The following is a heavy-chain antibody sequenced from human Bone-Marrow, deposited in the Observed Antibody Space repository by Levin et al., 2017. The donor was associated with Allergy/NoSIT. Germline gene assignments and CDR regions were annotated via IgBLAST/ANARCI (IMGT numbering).Heavy chain of an antibody. Sequence: GGSLRLSCAASGFTFSSYAMHWVRQAPGKGLEWVAVISYDGSNKYYADSVKGRFTISRDNSKNTLYLQMNSLRAEDTAVYYCAREVPLLWYWGQGTLVTVSS. CDR2: ISYDGSNK. V-gene: IGHV3-30*04. D-gene: IGHD2-15*01. CDR3: AREVPLLWY. CDR1: GFTFSSYA. J-gene: IGHJ4*02.